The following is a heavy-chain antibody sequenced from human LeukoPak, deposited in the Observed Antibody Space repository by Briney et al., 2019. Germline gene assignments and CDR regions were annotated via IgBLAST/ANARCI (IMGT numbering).Heavy chain of an antibody. V-gene: IGHV4-4*07. CDR2: IYTSGST. J-gene: IGHJ4*02. D-gene: IGHD1-26*01. Sequence: SETLSLTCTVSGGSISSYYWSWIRQPAGKGREWIGRIYTSGSTNYNASLKSRVSMSVDTSKNQFSLKLSSVTAADTAVFYCARENSGSYREFDYWGLGTLVTVSS. CDR1: GGSISSYY. CDR3: ARENSGSYREFDY.